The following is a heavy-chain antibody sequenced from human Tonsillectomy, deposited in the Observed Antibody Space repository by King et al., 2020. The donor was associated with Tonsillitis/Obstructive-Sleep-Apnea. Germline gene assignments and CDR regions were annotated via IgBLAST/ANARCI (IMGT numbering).Heavy chain of an antibody. CDR2: ISSTSSYT. D-gene: IGHD5-12*01. Sequence: VQLVESGGGLVKPGGSLRLSCAASGFTFSDYYMSWIRQPPGKGLEWVSYISSTSSYTNYADSVKGRFTISRDSAKNSLYLQFSSLRAEDTAMYYCSRGRSGYGPKYFYYYMDVWGKGTTVTVSS. J-gene: IGHJ6*03. V-gene: IGHV3-11*05. CDR1: GFTFSDYY. CDR3: SRGRSGYGPKYFYYYMDV.